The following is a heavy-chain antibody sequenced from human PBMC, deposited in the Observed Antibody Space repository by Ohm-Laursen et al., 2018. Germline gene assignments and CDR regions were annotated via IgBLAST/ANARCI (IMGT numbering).Heavy chain of an antibody. CDR3: AKSRVGSTPTVDY. J-gene: IGHJ4*02. Sequence: SLRLSCTASGFTFSKYGMHWVRQAPGKGLEWVALLSNDGTSKYYADSVKGRFTISRDNSKNMVYLQMNSLRAEGTAIYYCAKSRVGSTPTVDYWGQGTLVTVSS. V-gene: IGHV3-30*18. CDR1: GFTFSKYG. D-gene: IGHD4-17*01. CDR2: LSNDGTSK.